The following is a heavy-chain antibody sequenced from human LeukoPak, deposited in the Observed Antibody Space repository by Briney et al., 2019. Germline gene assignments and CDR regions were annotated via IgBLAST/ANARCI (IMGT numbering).Heavy chain of an antibody. CDR1: GYTVTGYY. CDR2: INPNSGGT. J-gene: IGHJ4*02. V-gene: IGHV1-2*02. CDR3: ARGAHYHDSSEGYDY. D-gene: IGHD3-22*01. Sequence: ASVKASCKASGYTVTGYYMHGVRQAPGQGLEWMGWINPNSGGTNYAQKFQGRVTMTRDTSIRTAYMELSRLRSDDTAVYYCARGAHYHDSSEGYDYWGQGTLVTVSS.